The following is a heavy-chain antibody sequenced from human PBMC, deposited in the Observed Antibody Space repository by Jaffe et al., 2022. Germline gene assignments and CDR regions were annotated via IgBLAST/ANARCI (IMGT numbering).Heavy chain of an antibody. CDR1: GFTFSNYN. V-gene: IGHV3-48*01. Sequence: VQLVESGGALVQPGGSLRLSCAASGFTFSNYNMNWVRQAPGKGLEWVSYISTGSGTIYYADSVKGRFTISRDNAKNSLYLQMNSLRAEDTAVYFCARDWGTPAPQYHFDYWGQGTLVTVSS. CDR2: ISTGSGTI. D-gene: IGHD2-2*01. CDR3: ARDWGTPAPQYHFDY. J-gene: IGHJ4*02.